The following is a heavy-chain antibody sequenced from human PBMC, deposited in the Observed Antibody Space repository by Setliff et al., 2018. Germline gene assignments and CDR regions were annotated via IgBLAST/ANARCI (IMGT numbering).Heavy chain of an antibody. CDR1: GGTFSSYG. Sequence: GASVKVSCKASGGTFSSYGISWVRQAPGQGLEWMGGTIPVFGTTDYAQKFQGRVTIMTDESTSTAYMELSSLTSEDTAVYYCAREGVHTWLSTDYHYYMDVWGRGTTVTVSS. J-gene: IGHJ6*03. V-gene: IGHV1-69*05. CDR2: TIPVFGTT. D-gene: IGHD2-21*01. CDR3: AREGVHTWLSTDYHYYMDV.